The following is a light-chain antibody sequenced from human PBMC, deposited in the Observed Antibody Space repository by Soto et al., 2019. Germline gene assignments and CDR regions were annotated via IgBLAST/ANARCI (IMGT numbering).Light chain of an antibody. Sequence: DVGGYNYVSWYQQHPGKAPKLMIYDVSNRPSGVSNRFSGSKSGNTASLTISGLQAEDEADYYCSSYTSSSTRVFGTGTKVTV. CDR3: SSYTSSSTRV. V-gene: IGLV2-14*04. J-gene: IGLJ1*01. CDR2: DVS. CDR1: DVGGYNY.